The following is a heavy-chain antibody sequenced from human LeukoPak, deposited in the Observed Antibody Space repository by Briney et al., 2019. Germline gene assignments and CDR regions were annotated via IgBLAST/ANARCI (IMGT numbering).Heavy chain of an antibody. Sequence: GASVKVSCKASGYTFTGYYLHWLRQAPGQGLEWMGRIKPNSGGTNYAQKFQGRVTMTRDTSISTAYMELSRLRSDDTAMYYCARDGSPFYDSSGYYYEVYWGQGTLVTVSS. V-gene: IGHV1-2*06. CDR1: GYTFTGYY. J-gene: IGHJ4*02. CDR2: IKPNSGGT. D-gene: IGHD3-22*01. CDR3: ARDGSPFYDSSGYYYEVY.